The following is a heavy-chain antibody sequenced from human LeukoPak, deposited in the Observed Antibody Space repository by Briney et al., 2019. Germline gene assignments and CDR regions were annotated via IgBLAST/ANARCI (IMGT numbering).Heavy chain of an antibody. CDR1: GGSMSPYF. D-gene: IGHD1-26*01. V-gene: IGHV4-4*09. Sequence: SETLSLTCTVSGGSMSPYFWSWVRQPPGKGLEWIGYVYTNDGSTKYNPSLKSRVTISVDTSKNQFSLKLSSVTAADTAVYYCARAVGATIFNYYYYYYMDVWGKGTTVTVSS. J-gene: IGHJ6*03. CDR2: VYTNDGST. CDR3: ARAVGATIFNYYYYYYMDV.